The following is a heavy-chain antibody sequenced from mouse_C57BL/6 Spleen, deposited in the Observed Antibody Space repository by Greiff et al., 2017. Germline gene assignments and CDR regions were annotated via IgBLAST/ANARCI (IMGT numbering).Heavy chain of an antibody. D-gene: IGHD2-10*02. CDR1: GYAFTNYL. V-gene: IGHV1-54*01. Sequence: QVQLQQSGAELVRPGTSVKVSCKASGYAFTNYLIEWVKQRPGQGLEWIGVINPGSGGTNYNEKFKGKATLTADKSSSTAYMQLSSLTSEDSAVYFCARSGYGNYEYFDVWGTGTTVTVSS. CDR3: ARSGYGNYEYFDV. J-gene: IGHJ1*03. CDR2: INPGSGGT.